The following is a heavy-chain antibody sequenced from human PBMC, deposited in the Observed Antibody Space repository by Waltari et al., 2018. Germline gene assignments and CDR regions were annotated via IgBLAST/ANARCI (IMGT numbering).Heavy chain of an antibody. CDR1: GGSISSGSYY. CDR3: ARDPYSTSSPYDAFDI. D-gene: IGHD6-6*01. CDR2: ISYSGST. J-gene: IGHJ3*02. V-gene: IGHV4-30-4*08. Sequence: QVQLQESGPGLVKPSQTLSLTCSVSGGSISSGSYYWSWIRQPPGKGLEWIGYISYSGSTSYHGSLKSRVSISIHRSKNLFSLNLTSVTAADTAVYYCARDPYSTSSPYDAFDIWGQGTRVAVSS.